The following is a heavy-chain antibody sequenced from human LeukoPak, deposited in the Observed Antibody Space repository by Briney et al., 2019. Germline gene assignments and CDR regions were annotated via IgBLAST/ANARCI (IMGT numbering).Heavy chain of an antibody. Sequence: GASVKVSCKASGYTFTIYGISWVRQAPGQGLEWMGWISAYNGNTNYAQKLQGRVTMTPDTSTSTAYMELRSLRSDDTAVYYCAVTYYYDSSGYYPQGNWFDPWGQGTLVTVSS. V-gene: IGHV1-18*01. J-gene: IGHJ5*02. CDR2: ISAYNGNT. CDR3: AVTYYYDSSGYYPQGNWFDP. CDR1: GYTFTIYG. D-gene: IGHD3-22*01.